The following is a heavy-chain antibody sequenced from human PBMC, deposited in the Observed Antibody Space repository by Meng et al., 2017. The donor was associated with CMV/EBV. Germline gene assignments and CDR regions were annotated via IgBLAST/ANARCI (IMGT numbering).Heavy chain of an antibody. Sequence: GESLKISCAASGFTFSDHYMDWVRQAPGKGLEWVGRTRNKANSYTTEYAASVKGRFTISRDDSKNSLYLQMNSLKTEDTAVYYCASLHDYGDPRGDYWGQGTLVTVSS. J-gene: IGHJ4*02. V-gene: IGHV3-72*01. CDR3: ASLHDYGDPRGDY. CDR1: GFTFSDHY. D-gene: IGHD4-17*01. CDR2: TRNKANSYTT.